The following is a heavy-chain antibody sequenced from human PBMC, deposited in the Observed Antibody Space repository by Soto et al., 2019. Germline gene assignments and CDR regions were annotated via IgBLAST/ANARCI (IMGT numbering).Heavy chain of an antibody. D-gene: IGHD3-16*01. J-gene: IGHJ4*02. CDR3: ARHAIFFDWGSYSFDY. Sequence: PSETLSLTCTVSGGSISNYYWSWIRQPPGKGLEWIGYIHYSGTTNYNPSLKSRVTIALDTSRSQFSLKLSSVTAADTAVYYCARHAIFFDWGSYSFDYWGLGALVTVS. CDR2: IHYSGTT. CDR1: GGSISNYY. V-gene: IGHV4-59*08.